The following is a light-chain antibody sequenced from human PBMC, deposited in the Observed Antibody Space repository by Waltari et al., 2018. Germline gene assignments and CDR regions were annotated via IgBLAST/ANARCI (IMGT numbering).Light chain of an antibody. CDR2: WAS. J-gene: IGKJ2*01. CDR3: QQDHSTPYT. CDR1: QNVLYAFNNKNF. Sequence: DIVMTQSPDSLAVSLGERATINCKSSQNVLYAFNNKNFLSWYQQKPGQPPRLLIYWASTREAGVPDRFSGSGSGADFSLTISSLQTDDAAVYYCQQDHSTPYTFGPGTKLEI. V-gene: IGKV4-1*01.